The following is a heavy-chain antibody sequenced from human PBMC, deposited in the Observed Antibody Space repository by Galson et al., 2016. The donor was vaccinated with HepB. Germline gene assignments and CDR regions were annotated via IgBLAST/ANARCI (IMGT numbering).Heavy chain of an antibody. CDR1: GVPVRTFY. J-gene: IGHJ6*02. D-gene: IGHD4-11*01. Sequence: SETLSLTCTVSGVPVRTFYWSWVRHPPGKGLEWLGYIPYSGTADYNPSLKSRVTISMEKPKNQVSLKLNSTTAADTAVYYCARNDVLQVFHGMDVWGPGTTVTVSS. V-gene: IGHV4-59*02. CDR2: IPYSGTA. CDR3: ARNDVLQVFHGMDV.